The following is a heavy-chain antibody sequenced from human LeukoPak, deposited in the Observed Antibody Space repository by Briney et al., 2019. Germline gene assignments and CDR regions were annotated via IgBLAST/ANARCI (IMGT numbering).Heavy chain of an antibody. D-gene: IGHD5-24*01. CDR1: GFAVRNNH. V-gene: IGHV3-53*04. CDR2: IDSRDNT. Sequence: GGSLRLSCAASGFAVRNNHMSWVRQAPGKGLEWVSVIDSRDNTYHADSVKGRFTISRHTSKNTLYLQMNTLRAEDTAVYYCARESTPLRGAFDPWGPGTLVTVSS. J-gene: IGHJ5*02. CDR3: ARESTPLRGAFDP.